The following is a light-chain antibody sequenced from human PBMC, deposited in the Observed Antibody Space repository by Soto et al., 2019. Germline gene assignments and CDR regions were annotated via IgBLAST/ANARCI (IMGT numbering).Light chain of an antibody. V-gene: IGKV1-5*01. CDR3: LQHNSYPWT. Sequence: IQLTQSPSTLSASVRDRVTITCRASQTISSWLAWYQQKTGQAPKSLIYGASSLQSGVPSRFSGSGSGTELTLTISRLQTEDFATYYCLQHNSYPWTXGQGTKVDIK. J-gene: IGKJ1*01. CDR1: QTISSW. CDR2: GAS.